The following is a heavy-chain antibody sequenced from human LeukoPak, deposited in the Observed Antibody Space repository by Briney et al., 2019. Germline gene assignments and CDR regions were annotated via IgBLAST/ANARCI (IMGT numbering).Heavy chain of an antibody. CDR1: GYTFTGYY. CDR3: ARGGRLRYFDWLRIRGYFDY. J-gene: IGHJ4*02. CDR2: INPNSGGT. V-gene: IGHV1-2*02. Sequence: GASVTVSCKASGYTFTGYYMHWVRQAPGQGLEWMGWINPNSGGTNYAQKFQGRVTMTRDTSISTAYMELSRLRSDDTAVYYCARGGRLRYFDWLRIRGYFDYWGQGTLVTVSS. D-gene: IGHD3-9*01.